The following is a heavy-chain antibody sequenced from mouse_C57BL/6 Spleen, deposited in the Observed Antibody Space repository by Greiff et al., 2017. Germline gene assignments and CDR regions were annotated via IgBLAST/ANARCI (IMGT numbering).Heavy chain of an antibody. CDR1: GYTFTSYW. CDR2: IYPAVSET. D-gene: IGHD1-1*01. J-gene: IGHJ2*01. V-gene: IGHV1-52*01. CDR3: AKRDYYGSSSLDY. Sequence: QVQLQQPGAELVRPGSSVKLSCKASGYTFTSYWMHWVKQRPIQGLEWIGNIYPAVSETHYNEKFKDKATLTVDKSSCTAYMQLSSLTSEDSAVYYCAKRDYYGSSSLDYWGQGTTLTVSS.